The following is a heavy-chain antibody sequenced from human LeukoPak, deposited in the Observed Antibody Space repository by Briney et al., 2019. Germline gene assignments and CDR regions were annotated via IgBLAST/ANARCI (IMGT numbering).Heavy chain of an antibody. CDR1: GFTFDTYW. CDR2: IRYDGSNK. Sequence: PGGSLRLSCEASGFTFDTYWMSWVRQAPGKGLEWVAFIRYDGSNKYYADSVKGRFTISRDNSKNTLYLQMNSLRAEDTAVYYCAKDQKYYGSGSYWLSFDYWGQGTLVTVSS. V-gene: IGHV3-30*02. J-gene: IGHJ4*02. D-gene: IGHD3-10*01. CDR3: AKDQKYYGSGSYWLSFDY.